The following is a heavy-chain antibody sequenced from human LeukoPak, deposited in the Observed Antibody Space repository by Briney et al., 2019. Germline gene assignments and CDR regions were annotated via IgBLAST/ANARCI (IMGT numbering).Heavy chain of an antibody. CDR3: ARDGTYTDYDPDFDI. D-gene: IGHD5-12*01. Sequence: VGPLRLSCAASGFTFSRFWMSWVRQAPGKGLECVANIKQDGSEKYYVDSVKGRFTISRDNAKNSLYLQMNSLRAEDTAVFYCARDGTYTDYDPDFDIWGQGTLVTVSS. V-gene: IGHV3-7*04. CDR2: IKQDGSEK. CDR1: GFTFSRFW. J-gene: IGHJ4*02.